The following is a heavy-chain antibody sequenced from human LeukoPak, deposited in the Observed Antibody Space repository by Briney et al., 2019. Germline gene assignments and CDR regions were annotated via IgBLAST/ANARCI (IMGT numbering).Heavy chain of an antibody. J-gene: IGHJ6*02. CDR1: GYSLETGPYY. Sequence: SETLSLTCSVSGYSLETGPYYWAWIRQPPGKGLEWIGSIYTSGTTNYNPSPKSRVTISVDTSKNQFSLKLSSVTAADTAVYYCARSYSGSYQYYYYYGMDVWGQGTTVTVSS. CDR2: IYTSGTT. V-gene: IGHV4-39*07. CDR3: ARSYSGSYQYYYYYGMDV. D-gene: IGHD1-26*01.